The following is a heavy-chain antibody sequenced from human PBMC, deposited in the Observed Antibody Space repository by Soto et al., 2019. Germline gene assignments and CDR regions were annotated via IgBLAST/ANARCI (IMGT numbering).Heavy chain of an antibody. J-gene: IGHJ4*02. D-gene: IGHD4-17*01. CDR2: IIPIFGTA. CDR3: ATSYGDYDFDY. CDR1: GGTFSSYA. V-gene: IGHV1-69*13. Sequence: ASVKVSCKASGGTFSSYAISWVRQAPGQGLEWMGGIIPIFGTANYAQKFQGRVTITADESTSTAYMELSSLGSEDTAVYYCATSYGDYDFDYWGQGTLVTVSS.